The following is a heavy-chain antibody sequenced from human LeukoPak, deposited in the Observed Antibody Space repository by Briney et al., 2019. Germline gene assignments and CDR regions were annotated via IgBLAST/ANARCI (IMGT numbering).Heavy chain of an antibody. J-gene: IGHJ6*03. V-gene: IGHV3-21*06. D-gene: IGHD6-19*01. CDR2: ISSGSSYI. CDR3: ARPDSSGWSTYYYYYYYMDV. CDR1: GFTFSNYN. Sequence: GGSLRLSCAASGFTFSNYNMNWVRQAPGKGLEWVSSISSGSSYIYYADSVKGRFTISRDNAKNSLYLQMNSLRAEDTAVYYCARPDSSGWSTYYYYYYYMDVWGKGTTVTVSS.